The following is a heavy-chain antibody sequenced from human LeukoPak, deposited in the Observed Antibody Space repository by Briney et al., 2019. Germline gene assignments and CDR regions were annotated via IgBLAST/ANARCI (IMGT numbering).Heavy chain of an antibody. CDR1: GFTFSGSA. V-gene: IGHV3-73*01. Sequence: GGSLKLSCAASGFTFSGSAMHWVRQASGKGLEWVGRIRSKTHSYATAYAASVKGRFTISRDDSKNTAYLQMNSLKSEDTAVYYCAREGYFDWYPDAFDIWGQGTMVTVSS. J-gene: IGHJ3*02. D-gene: IGHD3-9*01. CDR3: AREGYFDWYPDAFDI. CDR2: IRSKTHSYAT.